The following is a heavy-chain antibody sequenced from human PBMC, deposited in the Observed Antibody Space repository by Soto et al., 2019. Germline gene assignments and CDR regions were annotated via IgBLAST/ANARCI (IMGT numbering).Heavy chain of an antibody. D-gene: IGHD3-22*01. CDR1: GGTFSSYA. CDR2: IIPIFGTA. J-gene: IGHJ6*02. V-gene: IGHV1-69*13. Sequence: SVKVSCKASGGTFSSYAISWVREAPGQGLELMGGIIPIFGTANYAQKFQGRVTITADESTSTAYMELSSLRSEDTAVYYCARDQAYYYDSSGYYYYYYGMDVWGQGTTVTVYS. CDR3: ARDQAYYYDSSGYYYYYYGMDV.